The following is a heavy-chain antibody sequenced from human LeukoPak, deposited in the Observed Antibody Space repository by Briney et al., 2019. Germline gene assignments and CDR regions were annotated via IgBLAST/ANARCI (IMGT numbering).Heavy chain of an antibody. CDR3: ARGHVGSYAYYYYYGMDV. D-gene: IGHD2-8*01. CDR2: INHSGST. CDR1: GGSFSGYY. Sequence: NPSETLSLTCAGYGGSFSGYYWSWIRQPPKKGLEWIGEINHSGSTNYNPSLKSRVTISVDTSKNQFSLKVRSVTAADTAVYYCARGHVGSYAYYYYYGMDVWGQGTTVTVSS. V-gene: IGHV4-34*01. J-gene: IGHJ6*02.